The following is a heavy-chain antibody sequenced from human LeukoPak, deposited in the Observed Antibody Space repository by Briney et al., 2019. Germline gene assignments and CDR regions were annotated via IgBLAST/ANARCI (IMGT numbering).Heavy chain of an antibody. CDR2: INSDGSST. CDR1: GFTFSDYA. D-gene: IGHD3-22*01. CDR3: ARGTYYDSSGYLKRALDY. V-gene: IGHV3-74*01. Sequence: PGGSLRLSCAASGFTFSDYAMHWVRQAPGKGLVWVSRINSDGSSTSYADSVKGRFTISRDNTKNTLYLQMNSLRAEDTAVYYCARGTYYDSSGYLKRALDYWGRGTLVTVSS. J-gene: IGHJ4*02.